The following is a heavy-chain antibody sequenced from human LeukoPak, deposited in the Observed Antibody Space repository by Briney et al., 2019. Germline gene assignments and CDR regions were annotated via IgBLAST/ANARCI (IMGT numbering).Heavy chain of an antibody. D-gene: IGHD5-18*01. CDR1: GYTFTGYY. V-gene: IGHV1-2*06. CDR3: ARERDRGYSYGSFDY. Sequence: ASVKVSCKASGYTFTGYYMHWVRQAPGQGLEWMGRINPNSGGTNYAQKFQGRVTMTRDTSISTAYMELSRLRSDDTAVYYCARERDRGYSYGSFDYWGQGTLVTVSS. J-gene: IGHJ4*02. CDR2: INPNSGGT.